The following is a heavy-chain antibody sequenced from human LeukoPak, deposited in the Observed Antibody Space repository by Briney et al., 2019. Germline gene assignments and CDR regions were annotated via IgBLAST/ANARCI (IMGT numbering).Heavy chain of an antibody. J-gene: IGHJ4*02. V-gene: IGHV4-34*01. CDR3: ARKKKDLVVVVAATVFDY. Sequence: SETLSLTCAVDGGSFSGYYWSWIRQPPGKGLEWMGEINHSGSTNYNPSLKSRVSISVDTSKKQFSRKLSAVTAADTAVYYCARKKKDLVVVVAATVFDYWGQGTLVTVSS. CDR2: INHSGST. CDR1: GGSFSGYY. D-gene: IGHD2-15*01.